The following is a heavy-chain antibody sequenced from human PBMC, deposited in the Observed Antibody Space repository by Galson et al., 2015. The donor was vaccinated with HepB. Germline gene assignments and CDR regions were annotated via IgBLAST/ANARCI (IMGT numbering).Heavy chain of an antibody. CDR3: ARCRMPGIVGATDLWY. CDR2: IRDRGGAT. CDR1: GFTFSTYA. D-gene: IGHD1-26*01. V-gene: IGHV3-23*01. Sequence: SLRLSCAASGFTFSTYAMSWVRQAPGKGLDWVSYIRDRGGATNYADSVKGRLTVSRDNSKNTLYMQMNTLRGDDTAVYYCARCRMPGIVGATDLWYWGQGTLVSVSS. J-gene: IGHJ4*02.